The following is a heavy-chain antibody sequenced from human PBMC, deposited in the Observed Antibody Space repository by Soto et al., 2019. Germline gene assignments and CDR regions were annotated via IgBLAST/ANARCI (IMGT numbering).Heavy chain of an antibody. CDR1: GYTFTSSG. J-gene: IGHJ4*02. V-gene: IGHV1-18*04. CDR2: ISGHNGVT. D-gene: IGHD6-25*01. Sequence: QVQLVQSGPEVKKPEASVKVSCKTSGYTFTSSGISWVRQAPGQGPEWMGWISGHNGVTNFARNFQDRVTLTIDSPTPTAYMGGRSLIFADRPIYDGAGDQGGNGIFDDWGQGPLAPVPS. CDR3: AGDQGGNGIFDD.